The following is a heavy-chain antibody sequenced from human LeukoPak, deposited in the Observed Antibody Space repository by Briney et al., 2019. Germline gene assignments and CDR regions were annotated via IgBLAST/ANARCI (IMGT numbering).Heavy chain of an antibody. CDR1: GYTFTDYY. V-gene: IGHV1-2*02. D-gene: IGHD1-14*01. CDR2: INPNSGGT. CDR3: ARLGMLGAGNDY. J-gene: IGHJ4*02. Sequence: GASVKVSSKASGYTFTDYYMHWVPQAPGQGLGWMGWINPNSGGTNYAQKFQGRVTMTRDTSISTAYMDLSRLRSDDTAVYYCARLGMLGAGNDYWGQGTLVTVSS.